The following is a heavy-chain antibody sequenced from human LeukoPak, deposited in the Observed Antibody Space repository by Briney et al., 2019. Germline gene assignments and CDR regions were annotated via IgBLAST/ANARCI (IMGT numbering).Heavy chain of an antibody. D-gene: IGHD3-22*01. CDR3: AKDSPYYYDSSGYPLDY. CDR2: ISGSGGST. Sequence: GGSLRLSCAASGFTFSSYATSWVRQAPGKGLEWVSAISGSGGSTYYADSVKGRFTISRDNSKNTLYLQMNSLRAEDTAVYYCAKDSPYYYDSSGYPLDYWGQGTLVTVSS. CDR1: GFTFSSYA. V-gene: IGHV3-23*01. J-gene: IGHJ4*02.